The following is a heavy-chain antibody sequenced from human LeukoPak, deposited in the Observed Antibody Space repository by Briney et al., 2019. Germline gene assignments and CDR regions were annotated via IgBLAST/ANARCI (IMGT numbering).Heavy chain of an antibody. CDR3: ASDWLGSGGDTLPPY. CDR1: GFTFSSYT. V-gene: IGHV3-21*01. D-gene: IGHD2-21*01. Sequence: GSLRLSCAASGFTFSSYTINWVRQAPGKGLEWVSSITSTSTYIYYSDSVKGRFTISRDNAKNSLYLQMNSLRAEDTAVYYCASDWLGSGGDTLPPYWGQGTLVTVSS. CDR2: ITSTSTYI. J-gene: IGHJ4*02.